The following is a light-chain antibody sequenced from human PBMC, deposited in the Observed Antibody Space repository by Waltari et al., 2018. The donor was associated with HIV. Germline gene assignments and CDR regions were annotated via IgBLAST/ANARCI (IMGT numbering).Light chain of an antibody. V-gene: IGKV4-1*01. J-gene: IGKJ1*01. CDR1: PSILYSSNNKNY. CDR2: WAS. Sequence: DIVMTKSPDSLAVPRGERATINCKSSPSILYSSNNKNYLAWYQQKPGQPPNLLLYWASTRHSGFPDRCSGSGSETNYTLTISSLQAEDVAVYYSQQYYNTPRTFGQGTKVEIK. CDR3: QQYYNTPRT.